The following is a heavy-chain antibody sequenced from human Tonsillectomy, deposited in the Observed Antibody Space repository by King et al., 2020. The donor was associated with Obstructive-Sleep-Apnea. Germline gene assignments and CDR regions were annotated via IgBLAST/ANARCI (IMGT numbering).Heavy chain of an antibody. D-gene: IGHD2/OR15-2a*01. V-gene: IGHV3-9*01. CDR3: ARDIDPFHQLSPPFFFYGMDV. CDR1: GFTFGDYA. J-gene: IGHJ6*02. CDR2: ITWNSGGT. Sequence: VQSGRSLRLSCAASGFTFGDYAMHWVRQAPGKGLEWVSGITWNSGGTGYADAVKGRFTISRDNAKNSLNLQMDSLKNEDTALYFCARDIDPFHQLSPPFFFYGMDVWGQGTTVTVSS.